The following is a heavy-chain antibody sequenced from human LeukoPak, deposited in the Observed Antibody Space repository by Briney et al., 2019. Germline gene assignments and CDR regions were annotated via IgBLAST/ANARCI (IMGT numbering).Heavy chain of an antibody. D-gene: IGHD6-19*01. CDR3: ARQYSSGWYRHFDY. J-gene: IGHJ4*02. Sequence: GESLKISCRCSGYSFINYYIGWVRQMPGKGLEWVGVTYPGGSDTRYSLSFQGQVTISADKSTTTVYLQWSSLKASDTAMYYCARQYSSGWYRHFDYWGQGTLVTVSS. CDR1: GYSFINYY. CDR2: TYPGGSDT. V-gene: IGHV5-51*01.